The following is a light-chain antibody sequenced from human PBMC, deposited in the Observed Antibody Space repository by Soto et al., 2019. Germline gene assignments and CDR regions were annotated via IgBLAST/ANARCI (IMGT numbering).Light chain of an antibody. CDR3: QQYNNRPLT. V-gene: IGKV3-15*01. Sequence: EIVMTQSPATLSVSPGERATLSCRASHRVSSYLAWYQQKPCQAPRLLIYGASTRAAGIPARFSGSGSGTEFTLTISSLKSEDFAVYHYQQYNNRPLTFGEGTKVEIK. CDR2: GAS. J-gene: IGKJ4*01. CDR1: HRVSSY.